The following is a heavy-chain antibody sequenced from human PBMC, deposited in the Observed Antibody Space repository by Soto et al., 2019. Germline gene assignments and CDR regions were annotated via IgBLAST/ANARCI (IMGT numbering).Heavy chain of an antibody. V-gene: IGHV6-1*01. CDR2: TYYRSKWYS. J-gene: IGHJ6*02. CDR3: ARGYSGSMDV. CDR1: GDSVSSNSAS. D-gene: IGHD5-12*01. Sequence: SQTLSLTCAISGDSVSSNSASWNWIRQFPSRGLEWLGRTYYRSKWYSDYAVSVKSRITXXXDXXXXXFSLQLXSVXPEDTAVYYCARGYSGSMDVWGQGTTVTVSS.